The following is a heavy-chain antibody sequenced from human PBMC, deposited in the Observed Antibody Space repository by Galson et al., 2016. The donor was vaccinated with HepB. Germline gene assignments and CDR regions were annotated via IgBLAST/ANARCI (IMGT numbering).Heavy chain of an antibody. V-gene: IGHV3-23*01. D-gene: IGHD5-12*01. CDR1: GFTFSTSA. CDR3: AREPSIGVGTTYGLDV. Sequence: SLRLSCAASGFTFSTSAMSWVRQAPGKGLEWVSAISYSGGDTYHAESVKGRFTISRDNSKNTLYLQMNSLRADDTAVYYCAREPSIGVGTTYGLDVRGQGTTVTVSS. CDR2: ISYSGGDT. J-gene: IGHJ6*02.